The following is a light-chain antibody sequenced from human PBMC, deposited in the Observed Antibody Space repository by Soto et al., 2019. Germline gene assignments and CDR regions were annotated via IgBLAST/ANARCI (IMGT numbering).Light chain of an antibody. J-gene: IGLJ1*01. CDR2: DVS. CDR1: SSDVGGNKY. V-gene: IGLV2-8*01. CDR3: SSYAGTYIV. Sequence: QSALTQPASVSGSPGQSITISCTGSSSDVGGNKYVSWYQQYPGKAPKLMIYDVSQRPSGVPDRFSGSKSGNTASLTVSGLQAEDEADYYCSSYAGTYIVFGTGTKVTVL.